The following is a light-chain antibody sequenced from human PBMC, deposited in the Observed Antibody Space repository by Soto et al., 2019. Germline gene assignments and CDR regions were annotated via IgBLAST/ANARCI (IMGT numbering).Light chain of an antibody. CDR2: GNT. J-gene: IGLJ1*01. CDR3: QSYDRSLRGYV. Sequence: QSVLTQPPSVSGAPGQRVTISFTGTSSNIGAGYDVHWYQHLPGTAPKLLIYGNTIRPSGVPDRFSGSKSGTSASLAITGLQAEDEADYYCQSYDRSLRGYVFGTGTKVT. V-gene: IGLV1-40*01. CDR1: SSNIGAGYD.